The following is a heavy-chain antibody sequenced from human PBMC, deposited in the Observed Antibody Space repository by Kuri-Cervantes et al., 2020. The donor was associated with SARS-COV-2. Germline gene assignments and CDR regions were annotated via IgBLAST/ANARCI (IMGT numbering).Heavy chain of an antibody. CDR1: GLTFSTFA. D-gene: IGHD3-22*01. J-gene: IGHJ4*02. CDR3: AKDLYESGGYTWAY. Sequence: GESLKISCAASGLTFSTFAMGWVRQAPGKVLEWVSFIDNAASNTYYADFVKGRFTISRDSSTNMVSLQMNSLRGDDTAVYYCAKDLYESGGYTWAYWGQGTRVTVSS. CDR2: IDNAASNT. V-gene: IGHV3-23*03.